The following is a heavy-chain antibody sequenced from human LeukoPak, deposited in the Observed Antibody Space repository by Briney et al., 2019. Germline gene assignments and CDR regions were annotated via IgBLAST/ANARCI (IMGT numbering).Heavy chain of an antibody. CDR1: GFTFSDHA. Sequence: GGSLRLSCAAFGFTFSDHAMDWVRQAPGEGLEWVARCRGKTNSYSTEYAASVKGRFTISRDDSKNSLYLQVNSLKTEDTAVYYCARGARAGYSYGLPPDYWGQGTLVTVSS. V-gene: IGHV3-72*01. CDR2: CRGKTNSYST. J-gene: IGHJ4*02. CDR3: ARGARAGYSYGLPPDY. D-gene: IGHD5-18*01.